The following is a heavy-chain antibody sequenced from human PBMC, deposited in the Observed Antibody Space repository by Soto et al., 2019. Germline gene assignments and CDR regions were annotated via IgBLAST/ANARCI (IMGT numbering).Heavy chain of an antibody. Sequence: ASVKVSCKASGYTFITSGVSWVRQAPGQGLDWLGWISTYNGNTRYAERLQGRVTMTTDTTTNTAYMELRNLRSDDTAVYYCARGPTDYYDNSANYFLDYWGQGTLVTAPQ. CDR3: ARGPTDYYDNSANYFLDY. CDR2: ISTYNGNT. J-gene: IGHJ4*02. D-gene: IGHD3-22*01. CDR1: GYTFITSG. V-gene: IGHV1-18*01.